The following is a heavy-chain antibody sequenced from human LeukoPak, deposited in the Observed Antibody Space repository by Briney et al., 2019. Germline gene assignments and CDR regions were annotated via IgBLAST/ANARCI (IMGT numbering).Heavy chain of an antibody. CDR1: GGSISSGGYS. Sequence: SETLSLTCAVSGGSISSGGYSWSWIRQPPGKGLEWIGYIYHSGSTYYNPSLKSRVTISVDRSKSQFSLKLSSVTAADTAVYYCARGPPYYYGSGSYIPSSFDYWGQGTLVTVSS. D-gene: IGHD3-10*01. V-gene: IGHV4-30-2*01. J-gene: IGHJ4*02. CDR2: IYHSGST. CDR3: ARGPPYYYGSGSYIPSSFDY.